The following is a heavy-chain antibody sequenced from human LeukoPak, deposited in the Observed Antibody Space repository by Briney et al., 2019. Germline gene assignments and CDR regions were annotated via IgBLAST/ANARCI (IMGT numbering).Heavy chain of an antibody. CDR2: IYHSGST. CDR3: WKSYRGGYNFPDY. J-gene: IGHJ4*02. V-gene: IGHV4-38-2*01. Sequence: SETLSLTCAVSGYSISSGYYWGWIRQPPGKGLEWIGSIYHSGSTYYNPSLKSRVTISVDTSKNQFSLKLSSVTAADTAVYYWWKSYRGGYNFPDYLGQGTPGTGS. CDR1: GYSISSGYY. D-gene: IGHD5-24*01.